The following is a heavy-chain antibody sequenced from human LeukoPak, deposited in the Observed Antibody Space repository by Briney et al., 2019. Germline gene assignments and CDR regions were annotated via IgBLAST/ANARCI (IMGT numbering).Heavy chain of an antibody. CDR3: ARGLAMVEFDY. CDR2: IYYSGST. J-gene: IGHJ4*02. CDR1: GGSISSYN. D-gene: IGHD5-18*01. V-gene: IGHV4-59*01. Sequence: SETLSLTCTVSGGSISSYNWSWIRQPPGKGLEWIGYIYYSGSTNYNPSLKSRVTISVDTSKNQFSLKLSSVTAADTAVYYCARGLAMVEFDYWGQGTLVTVSS.